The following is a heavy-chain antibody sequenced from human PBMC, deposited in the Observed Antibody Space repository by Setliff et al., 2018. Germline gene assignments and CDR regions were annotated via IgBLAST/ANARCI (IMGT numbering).Heavy chain of an antibody. CDR2: INHSGST. CDR1: GVSLSDYY. J-gene: IGHJ4*02. Sequence: KPSETLSLTCTVYGVSLSDYYWGWVRQSPGKGLDWIGEINHSGSTNYNPSLKGRVTLSVDTTKNQFSLKLTSMTAADTAVYFCARHLLVQGTYHFDYWGQGSPVTVSS. D-gene: IGHD3-10*01. V-gene: IGHV4-34*01. CDR3: ARHLLVQGTYHFDY.